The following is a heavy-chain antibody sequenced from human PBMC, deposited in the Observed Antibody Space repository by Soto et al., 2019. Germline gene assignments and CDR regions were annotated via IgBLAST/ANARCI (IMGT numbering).Heavy chain of an antibody. D-gene: IGHD3-16*01. Sequence: QVQLQESGPGLVKPSETLSLTCAVSGGSTSTSNWWSWVRQPPGKGLEWIGEIYHGGNINYNPSLKSRVTISVDKSRNQFSLKVSSVTAADTAVYYCARRIYGDWYFDLWGRGTLVTVS. J-gene: IGHJ2*01. CDR1: GGSTSTSNW. V-gene: IGHV4-4*02. CDR2: IYHGGNI. CDR3: ARRIYGDWYFDL.